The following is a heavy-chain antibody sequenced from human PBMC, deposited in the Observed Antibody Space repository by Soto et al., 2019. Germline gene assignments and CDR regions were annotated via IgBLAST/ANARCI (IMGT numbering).Heavy chain of an antibody. CDR2: ISGSGGST. CDR3: ATYYNSYYGMDV. D-gene: IGHD3-10*01. V-gene: IGHV3-23*01. CDR1: GFTFSSYA. J-gene: IGHJ6*02. Sequence: GGSLRLSCAASGFTFSSYAMSWVRQAPGKGLEWVSAISGSGGSTYYADSVKGRFTISRDNSKNTLYLQMNSLRAEDTAVYYCATYYNSYYGMDVWGQGTTVTVSS.